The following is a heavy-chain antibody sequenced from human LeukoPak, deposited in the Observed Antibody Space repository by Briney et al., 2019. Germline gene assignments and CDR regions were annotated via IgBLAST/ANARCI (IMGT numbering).Heavy chain of an antibody. CDR1: GFSFSSYA. J-gene: IGHJ5*02. CDR3: AKDHAWYSGSLYNWFDP. Sequence: GGSLRLSCAASGFSFSSYAMSWVRQAPGKGLEWVSVISGSGGSTYYADSVKGRFTISRDNSKNTLYLQMNSLRAEDTAVYYCAKDHAWYSGSLYNWFDPWGQGTLVTVSS. D-gene: IGHD1-26*01. CDR2: ISGSGGST. V-gene: IGHV3-23*01.